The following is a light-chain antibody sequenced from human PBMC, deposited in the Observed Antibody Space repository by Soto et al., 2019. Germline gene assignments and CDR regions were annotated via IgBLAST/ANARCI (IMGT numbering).Light chain of an antibody. CDR3: QQYGSSGT. CDR1: QSVSSN. V-gene: IGKV3-20*01. Sequence: EIVMTQSPATLSVSPGESATLSCRASQSVSSNLAWYQQKPGQAPRLLIYGESNRATGTPDRFSGSGSGTDFTLTISRLEPEDFAVYYCQQYGSSGTFGQGTKVDIK. CDR2: GES. J-gene: IGKJ1*01.